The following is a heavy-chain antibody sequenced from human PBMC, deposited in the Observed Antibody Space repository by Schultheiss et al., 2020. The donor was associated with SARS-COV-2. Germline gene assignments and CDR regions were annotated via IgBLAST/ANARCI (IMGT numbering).Heavy chain of an antibody. Sequence: GGSLRLSCAASGFTFSSYAMHWVRQAPGKGLEWVAVISYDGSNKYYADSEKGRFTISRDNSKNTLYLQMNSLRAEDTAVYYCARERVYYDSSGTGDVYFDYWGQGTLVTVSS. CDR3: ARERVYYDSSGTGDVYFDY. CDR2: ISYDGSNK. V-gene: IGHV3-30*01. J-gene: IGHJ4*02. CDR1: GFTFSSYA. D-gene: IGHD3-22*01.